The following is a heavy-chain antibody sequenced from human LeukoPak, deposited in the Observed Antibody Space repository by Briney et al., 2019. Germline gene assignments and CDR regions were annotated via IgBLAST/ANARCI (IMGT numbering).Heavy chain of an antibody. CDR2: IYSGGST. Sequence: PGGSLRLPCAASGFTFSDYYMSWIRQAPGKGLEWVSVIYSGGSTYYADSVKGRLTISRDNSKNTVYLQMNSLRAEDTAVYYCARSSAPLQVGDFDYWGQGTLVTVSS. CDR1: GFTFSDYY. D-gene: IGHD1-26*01. V-gene: IGHV3-66*01. J-gene: IGHJ4*02. CDR3: ARSSAPLQVGDFDY.